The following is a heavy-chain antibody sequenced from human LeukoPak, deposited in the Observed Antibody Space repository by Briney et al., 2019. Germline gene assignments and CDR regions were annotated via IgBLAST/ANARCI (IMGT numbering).Heavy chain of an antibody. CDR3: ATRERWSGPISPWYFDL. D-gene: IGHD3-10*01. J-gene: IGHJ2*01. V-gene: IGHV3-30*03. CDR1: GFTSSTYG. CDR2: ISYDGSYK. Sequence: TGGSLRLSCAASGFTSSTYGMHWVRQAPGKGLEWVAVISYDGSYKYYADSVKGRFTISRDNSKNTLYLQMNSLRAEDTAVYYCATRERWSGPISPWYFDLWGRGTLVTVSS.